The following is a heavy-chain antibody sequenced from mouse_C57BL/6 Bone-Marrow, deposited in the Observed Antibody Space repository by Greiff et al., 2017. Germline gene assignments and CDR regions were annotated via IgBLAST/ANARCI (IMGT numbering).Heavy chain of an antibody. V-gene: IGHV1-80*01. CDR2: IYPGDGDT. Sequence: QVQLQQSGAELVKPGASVKISCKASGYAFSSYWMNWVKQRPGKGLEWIGQIYPGDGDTNYNGKFKGKATLTADKSSSTAYMQLSRLTSDASAVYVCAKTIYYGNYDYWGQGTTLTVSS. J-gene: IGHJ2*01. CDR3: AKTIYYGNYDY. D-gene: IGHD2-1*01. CDR1: GYAFSSYW.